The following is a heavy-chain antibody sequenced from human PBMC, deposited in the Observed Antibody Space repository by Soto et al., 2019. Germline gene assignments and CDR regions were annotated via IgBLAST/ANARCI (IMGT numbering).Heavy chain of an antibody. D-gene: IGHD4-4*01. CDR3: ARAVPPVQDYRNYPPLNYYSYGMDV. CDR2: IIPIFGTA. Sequence: QVQLVQSGAEVKKPGSSVKVSCKASGGTFSSYAISWVRQAPGQGLEWMGGIIPIFGTANYAQKFQGRVTITADESTSTAYMELSSRRTEDTAVYYCARAVPPVQDYRNYPPLNYYSYGMDVWGQGTTVTVSS. V-gene: IGHV1-69*01. CDR1: GGTFSSYA. J-gene: IGHJ6*02.